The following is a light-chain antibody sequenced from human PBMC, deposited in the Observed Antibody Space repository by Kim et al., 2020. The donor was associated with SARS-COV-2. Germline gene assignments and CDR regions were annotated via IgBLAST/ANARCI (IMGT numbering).Light chain of an antibody. V-gene: IGKV3-15*01. CDR3: QQYNSWPLT. CDR2: DAS. J-gene: IGKJ4*01. Sequence: VSPGEGATLSCRASQSVRSNLAWYQQKSGQAPRLLIYDASTRATGIPARFSGSGSGTEFTVTISSLQSEDSAGYYCQQYNSWPLTFGGGTKVDIK. CDR1: QSVRSN.